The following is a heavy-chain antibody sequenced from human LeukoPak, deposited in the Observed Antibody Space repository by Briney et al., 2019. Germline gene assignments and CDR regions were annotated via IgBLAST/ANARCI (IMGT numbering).Heavy chain of an antibody. J-gene: IGHJ4*02. Sequence: SETLSLTCTVSGGSISKQYWTWVRQSAGKGLEWIGRIYGDGTITYNPSLRSRVTMSLDTSKNQFSLKLSSVTAADTAVYYCARASGGGGATPNDYWGQGTLVTVSS. D-gene: IGHD1-26*01. CDR2: IYGDGTI. V-gene: IGHV4-4*07. CDR3: ARASGGGGATPNDY. CDR1: GGSISKQY.